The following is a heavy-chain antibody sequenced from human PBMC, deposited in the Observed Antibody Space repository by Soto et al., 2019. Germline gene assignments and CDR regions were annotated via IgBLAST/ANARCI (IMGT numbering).Heavy chain of an antibody. V-gene: IGHV3-21*01. D-gene: IGHD2-15*01. J-gene: IGHJ4*02. Sequence: VQLVESGGGLVKPGGSLRLSCAASGFTFSSYSMNWVRQAPGKGLEWVSSISSSSSYIYYADSVKGRFTISRDNAKNSLYLQMNSLRDKDTAVYYCARDSGFRGGTDYWGQGTLVTVSS. CDR3: ARDSGFRGGTDY. CDR1: GFTFSSYS. CDR2: ISSSSSYI.